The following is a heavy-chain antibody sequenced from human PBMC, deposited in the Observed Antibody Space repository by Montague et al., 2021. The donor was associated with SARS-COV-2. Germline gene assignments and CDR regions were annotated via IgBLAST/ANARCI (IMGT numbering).Heavy chain of an antibody. Sequence: SLRLSCAASGFTFSSYEMNWVRQAPGKGLEWVSYISSSGSTIYYADSVKGRFTISRDNAKNSLYLQMNSLRAEDTAVYYCARDDSQYSGNYYRFDYWGQGTLVTVSS. CDR3: ARDDSQYSGNYYRFDY. D-gene: IGHD1-26*01. J-gene: IGHJ4*02. CDR1: GFTFSSYE. CDR2: ISSSGSTI. V-gene: IGHV3-48*03.